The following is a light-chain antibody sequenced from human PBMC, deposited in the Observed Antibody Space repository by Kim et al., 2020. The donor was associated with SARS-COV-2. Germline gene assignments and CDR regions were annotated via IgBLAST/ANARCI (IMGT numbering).Light chain of an antibody. V-gene: IGKV3-11*01. J-gene: IGKJ4*01. CDR2: GAS. CDR3: QQRSNWPLT. Sequence: EIVLTQSPVTLSLSPGERATLSCRASQSVSSYLAWYQQTPGQAPRLLIYGASNRATGIPARFSGSGSGTDFTLTISSLEPEDFAVYYCQQRSNWPLTFGGGTKLEI. CDR1: QSVSSY.